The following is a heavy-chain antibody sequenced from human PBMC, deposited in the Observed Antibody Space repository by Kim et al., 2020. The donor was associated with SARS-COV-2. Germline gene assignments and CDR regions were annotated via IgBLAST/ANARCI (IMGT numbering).Heavy chain of an antibody. CDR2: FYYSGRT. D-gene: IGHD3-10*01. Sequence: SETLSLTCIVSGDSITSRSYYWGWIRQPPGEGLEWIGGFYYSGRTFYNASLRSRVTISVDTSKNQFSLNMTSVTAADTAVDYCARYYNWFDPWGQGTLVTVSS. CDR1: GDSITSRSYY. CDR3: ARYYNWFDP. V-gene: IGHV4-39*07. J-gene: IGHJ5*02.